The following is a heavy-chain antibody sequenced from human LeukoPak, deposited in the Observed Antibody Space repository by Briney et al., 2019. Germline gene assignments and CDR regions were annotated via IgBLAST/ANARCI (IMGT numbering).Heavy chain of an antibody. CDR2: INHSGST. CDR1: GGSFSGYY. V-gene: IGHV4-34*01. D-gene: IGHD3-10*01. CDR3: ARQPRLRLYGSGSYPN. Sequence: SETLSLTCTVYGGSFSGYYWSWIRQPPGKGLEWIGEINHSGSTNYNPSLKSRVTISVDTSKNQFSLNLSSVTAADTAVYYCARQPRLRLYGSGSYPNWGQGTLVTVSS. J-gene: IGHJ4*02.